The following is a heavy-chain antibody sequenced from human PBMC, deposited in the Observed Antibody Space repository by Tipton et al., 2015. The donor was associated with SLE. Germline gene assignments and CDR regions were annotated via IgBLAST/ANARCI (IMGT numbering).Heavy chain of an antibody. Sequence: GSLRLSCAASGFTFSSYWMGWVRQAPGKGLELVANIKEDGSEKYYADSVKGRFTISRDSAKNSLYLEMNSLRAEDTAVYYCARVWAYVYDSSGYCDHWGQGTLVTVSS. D-gene: IGHD3-22*01. V-gene: IGHV3-7*01. CDR3: ARVWAYVYDSSGYCDH. J-gene: IGHJ4*02. CDR1: GFTFSSYW. CDR2: IKEDGSEK.